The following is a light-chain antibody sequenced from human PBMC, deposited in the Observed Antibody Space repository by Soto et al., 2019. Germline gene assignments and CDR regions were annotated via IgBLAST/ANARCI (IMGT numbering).Light chain of an antibody. CDR3: QQYGNSPRT. CDR1: QSVTSSY. CDR2: GAS. Sequence: EIVLTQSPGTLSLSPGERATLSCRASQSVTSSYLAWYQQKPGQAPRLLIYGASSRATGIPDRFSGSGSGTDFTLTISSLEPEDFAVYYCQQYGNSPRTFGQGTKMDIK. J-gene: IGKJ1*01. V-gene: IGKV3-20*01.